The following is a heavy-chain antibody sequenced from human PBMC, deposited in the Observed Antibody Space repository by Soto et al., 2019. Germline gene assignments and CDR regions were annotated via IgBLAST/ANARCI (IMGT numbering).Heavy chain of an antibody. D-gene: IGHD3-10*01. V-gene: IGHV2-70*01. CDR1: GFSLSTSGMC. J-gene: IGHJ6*02. CDR3: ARSPRGLRDHYYGMDV. CDR2: IDWDDDK. Sequence: ESGPTLVNPTQTLTLTCTFSGFSLSTSGMCVSWIRQPPGKALEWLALIDWDDDKYYSTSLKTRLTISKDTSKNQVVLTMTNMDPVDTATYYCARSPRGLRDHYYGMDVWGQGTTVTVSS.